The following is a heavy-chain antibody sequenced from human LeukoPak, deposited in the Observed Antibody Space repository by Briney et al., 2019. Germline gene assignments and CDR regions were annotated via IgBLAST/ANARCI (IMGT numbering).Heavy chain of an antibody. CDR1: GYTFTSYY. J-gene: IGHJ6*02. V-gene: IGHV1-46*01. Sequence: ASVKVSCKASGYTFTSYYMHWVRQAPGQGLEWMGIINPSGGSTSYAQKFQGRVTMTRDTSTSTVYMELSSLRFEDTAVYYCAREPSYYDFWSGSYYYYGMDVWGQGTTVTVSS. CDR2: INPSGGST. D-gene: IGHD3-3*01. CDR3: AREPSYYDFWSGSYYYYGMDV.